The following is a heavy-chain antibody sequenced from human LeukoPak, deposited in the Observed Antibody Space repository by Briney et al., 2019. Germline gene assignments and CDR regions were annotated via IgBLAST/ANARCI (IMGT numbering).Heavy chain of an antibody. Sequence: TSETLSLTCAVSGGSISSGDYSWSWIRQPPGKGLEWIGYVYYSGSTNYNPSLKSRVTISVDTSKNQFSLKLRSVTAADTAVYYCVREAATDYYDSSGYYRQTEVFDAWGQGTMVTVSS. CDR2: VYYSGST. V-gene: IGHV4-61*08. CDR3: VREAATDYYDSSGYYRQTEVFDA. CDR1: GGSISSGDYS. D-gene: IGHD3-22*01. J-gene: IGHJ3*01.